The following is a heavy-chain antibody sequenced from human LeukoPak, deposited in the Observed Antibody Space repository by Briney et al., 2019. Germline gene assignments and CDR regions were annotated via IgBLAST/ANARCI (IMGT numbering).Heavy chain of an antibody. D-gene: IGHD1-26*01. J-gene: IGHJ4*02. V-gene: IGHV3-21*01. CDR2: ISSSSSYI. Sequence: GGSLRLSCAASGFTFSSYSMNWVRQAPGQGLEWVSSISSSSSYIYYADSVKGRFTISRDNAKNSRYLKMNSLRAEDQAVDYCSRDRGSYFDYWGQGTLVTVSS. CDR1: GFTFSSYS. CDR3: SRDRGSYFDY.